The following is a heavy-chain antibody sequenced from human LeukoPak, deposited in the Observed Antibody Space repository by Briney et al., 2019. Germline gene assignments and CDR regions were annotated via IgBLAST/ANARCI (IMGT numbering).Heavy chain of an antibody. CDR2: IYYSGST. D-gene: IGHD2-15*01. CDR3: ARDNCSGGSCVADY. J-gene: IGHJ4*02. CDR1: GGSISSGDYY. V-gene: IGHV4-30-4*01. Sequence: PSQTLSLTCTVSGGSISSGDYYWSWIRQPPGKGLEWIGYIYYSGSTYYNPSLKSRVTISVDTSKNQFSLKLSSVTASDTAVYYCARDNCSGGSCVADYWGQGTLVTVSS.